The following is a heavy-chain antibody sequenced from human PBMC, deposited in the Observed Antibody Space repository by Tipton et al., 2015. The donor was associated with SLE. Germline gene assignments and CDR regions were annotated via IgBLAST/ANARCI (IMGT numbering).Heavy chain of an antibody. D-gene: IGHD3-22*01. V-gene: IGHV3-74*01. CDR3: TRDVRYDGSGYVSKYAMAV. J-gene: IGHJ6*04. CDR1: GFSFSSYW. CDR2: INRDGTST. Sequence: SLRLSCTASGFSFSSYWMFWVRQGPGKGPVWVSRINRDGTSTTYADPVKGRFTISRDNAKNTLYMQINSLRPEDTAVYYCTRDVRYDGSGYVSKYAMAVWGKGTTVTVSS.